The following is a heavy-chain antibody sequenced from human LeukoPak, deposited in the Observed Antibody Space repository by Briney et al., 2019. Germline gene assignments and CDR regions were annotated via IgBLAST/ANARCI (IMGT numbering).Heavy chain of an antibody. D-gene: IGHD5-12*01. CDR1: GGSISSSSYY. J-gene: IGHJ3*02. V-gene: IGHV4-39*01. CDR3: ARHSRSGSGGYENAFDI. CDR2: IYSGGST. Sequence: SETLSLTCTVSGGSISSSSYYWDWIRQSPGKGLEWIGXIYSGGSTYYTPSLKSRVTISVDTSKNQFFLKLSSVTAADTAIYFCARHSRSGSGGYENAFDIWGQGTMVTVSS.